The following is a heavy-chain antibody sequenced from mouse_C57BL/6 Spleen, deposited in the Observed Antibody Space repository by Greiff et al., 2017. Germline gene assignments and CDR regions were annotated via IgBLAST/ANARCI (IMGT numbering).Heavy chain of an antibody. V-gene: IGHV1-52*01. Sequence: QVQLQQPGAELVRPGSSVKLSCKASGYTFTSYWMHWVKQRPIQGLEWIGNIDPSDSETHYNQKFKDKATLTVDKSSSTAYMQLSSLTSEDSAVYDCARTPLRYAMDYWGQGTSVTVSS. J-gene: IGHJ4*01. CDR1: GYTFTSYW. CDR2: IDPSDSET. D-gene: IGHD1-1*01. CDR3: ARTPLRYAMDY.